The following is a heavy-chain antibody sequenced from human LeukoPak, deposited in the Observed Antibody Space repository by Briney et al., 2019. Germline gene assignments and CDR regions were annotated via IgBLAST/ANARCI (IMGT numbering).Heavy chain of an antibody. D-gene: IGHD3-22*01. CDR1: GGTFSSYA. CDR3: ARAAYYDSSPFLGAFDI. V-gene: IGHV1-69*04. Sequence: SVKVSCKASGGTFSSYAISWVRQAPGQGLEWMGRIIPILGIANYAQKFQGRVTITADKSTSTAYMELSSLRSEDTAVYYCARAAYYDSSPFLGAFDIWGQGTMVTVSS. CDR2: IIPILGIA. J-gene: IGHJ3*02.